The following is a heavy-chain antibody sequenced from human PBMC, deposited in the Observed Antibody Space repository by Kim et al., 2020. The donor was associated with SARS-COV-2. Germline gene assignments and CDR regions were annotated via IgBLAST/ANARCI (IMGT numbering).Heavy chain of an antibody. CDR2: IIPIFGTA. CDR1: GGTFSSYS. Sequence: SVKVSCKASGGTFSSYSISWVRQAPGQGLEWMGGIIPIFGTANYAQKLQGRVTITADESTSTAYMELSSLRSEDTAVYYCAGEIVVVPAAMRYYYYGMDVWGQGTTVTVSS. CDR3: AGEIVVVPAAMRYYYYGMDV. D-gene: IGHD2-2*01. V-gene: IGHV1-69*13. J-gene: IGHJ6*01.